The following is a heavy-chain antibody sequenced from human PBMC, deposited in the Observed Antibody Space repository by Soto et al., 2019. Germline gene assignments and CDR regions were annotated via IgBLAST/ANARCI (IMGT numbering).Heavy chain of an antibody. D-gene: IGHD2-15*01. J-gene: IGHJ4*02. Sequence: EVQLVESGGGLVKPGGSLRLSCAASGFTFSTYSMNWVRQAPGKGLEWVSDITTSSSFRFYADSVKGRFTISRDDAKNSLYLQMNSLRAEYTGVYYCARDLGVALATLTLDYWGQGTLVTVSS. V-gene: IGHV3-21*01. CDR3: ARDLGVALATLTLDY. CDR2: ITTSSSFR. CDR1: GFTFSTYS.